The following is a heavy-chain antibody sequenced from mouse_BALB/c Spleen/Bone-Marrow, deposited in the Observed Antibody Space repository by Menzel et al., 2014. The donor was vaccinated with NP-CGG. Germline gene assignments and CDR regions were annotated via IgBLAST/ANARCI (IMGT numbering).Heavy chain of an antibody. CDR2: INPDSSTI. Sequence: EVNLEESGGGLVQPGGSLKLSCAASRFDFSRYWMSWVRQAPGKGLEWIGEINPDSSTINYPPSLKDKFIISRDNAKNTLYLQMSKVRSEDTALYYCARVTFPYFDYWGQGTTLTVSS. CDR1: RFDFSRYW. J-gene: IGHJ2*01. D-gene: IGHD2-13*01. CDR3: ARVTFPYFDY. V-gene: IGHV4-1*02.